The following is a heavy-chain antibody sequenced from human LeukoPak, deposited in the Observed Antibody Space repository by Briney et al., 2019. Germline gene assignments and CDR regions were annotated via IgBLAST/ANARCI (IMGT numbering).Heavy chain of an antibody. J-gene: IGHJ4*02. CDR3: ARDGLADSSGF. Sequence: KAGGSLRLSCAASGFTFSSYSMSWVRQAPGKGLEWVSSISSSSSYIYYADSVKGRFTISRDNAKNSLYLQMNSLRAEDTAVYYCARDGLADSSGFWGQGTLVTVSS. CDR2: ISSSSSYI. V-gene: IGHV3-21*01. D-gene: IGHD3-22*01. CDR1: GFTFSSYS.